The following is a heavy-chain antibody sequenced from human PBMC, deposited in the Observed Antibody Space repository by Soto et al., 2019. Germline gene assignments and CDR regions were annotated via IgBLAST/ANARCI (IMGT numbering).Heavy chain of an antibody. CDR3: ARERVAGPYYYGMDV. D-gene: IGHD6-19*01. Sequence: QVQLVQSGAEVKKPGASVKVSCKASGYTFTGYYMHWVRQAPGQGLEWMGWINPNSGGTNYAQKFQGWVTMTRDTSISTAYMELGRLRSDDTAVYYCARERVAGPYYYGMDVWGQGTTVTVSS. J-gene: IGHJ6*02. CDR1: GYTFTGYY. CDR2: INPNSGGT. V-gene: IGHV1-2*04.